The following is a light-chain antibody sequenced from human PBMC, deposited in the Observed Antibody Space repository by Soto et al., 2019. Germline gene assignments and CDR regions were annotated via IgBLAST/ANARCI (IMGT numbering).Light chain of an antibody. J-gene: IGKJ3*01. CDR1: QGISSY. CDR2: AAS. V-gene: IGKV1-8*01. CDR3: QQDYSYPLT. Sequence: AIRMTQSPSSFSASTGDRVTITCRASQGISSYLAWYQQKPGKAPKLLIYAASTFQSGVPSRFSVSGSGTDFTLTISCLQSEDFATYYCQQDYSYPLTFGPGTKVDIK.